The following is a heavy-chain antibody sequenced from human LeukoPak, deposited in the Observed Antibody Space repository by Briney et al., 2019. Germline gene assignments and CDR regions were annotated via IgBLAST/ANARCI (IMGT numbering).Heavy chain of an antibody. CDR3: ARGMVRANWFDP. V-gene: IGHV4-30-2*01. CDR2: IYHSGST. D-gene: IGHD3-10*01. Sequence: SQTLSLTCTVSGGSLSSGGYSWSWIRQPPGKGLEWIGYIYHSGSTYYNPSLKSRVTISVDRSKNQFSLKLNSVTAADKAVYYCARGMVRANWFDPWGQGTLVTVSS. CDR1: GGSLSSGGYS. J-gene: IGHJ5*02.